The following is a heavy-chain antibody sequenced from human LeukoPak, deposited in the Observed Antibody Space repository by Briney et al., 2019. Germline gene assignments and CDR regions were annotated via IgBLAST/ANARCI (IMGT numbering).Heavy chain of an antibody. J-gene: IGHJ4*02. Sequence: PGGSLRLSCAASGFTFSTYAMRWVRHAPGKGLEWVSSISGDGGYTYYADFVKGRVTISTDNFNNTLYLPMNSLRAEDTAVYYCAKGLDGSGSYSPLDYWGQGTLVTVSS. V-gene: IGHV3-23*01. D-gene: IGHD3-10*01. CDR2: ISGDGGYT. CDR3: AKGLDGSGSYSPLDY. CDR1: GFTFSTYA.